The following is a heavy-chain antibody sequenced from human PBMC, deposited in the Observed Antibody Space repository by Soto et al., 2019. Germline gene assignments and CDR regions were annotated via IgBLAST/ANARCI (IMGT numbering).Heavy chain of an antibody. CDR3: ARQHFSSSYMFDY. V-gene: IGHV4-39*01. J-gene: IGHJ4*02. Sequence: SETLSLTCTVSGDSISSSTYYWGWIRQPPGKGLEWIGCIYHTGTTYYNPSLKSRVTISVDTSKNQFSLKLSSVTAADTAVYYCARQHFSSSYMFDYCGQGPLVTVYS. CDR1: GDSISSSTYY. D-gene: IGHD6-6*01. CDR2: IYHTGTT.